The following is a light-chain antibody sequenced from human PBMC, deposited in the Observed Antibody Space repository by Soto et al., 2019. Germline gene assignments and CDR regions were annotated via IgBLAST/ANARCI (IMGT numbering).Light chain of an antibody. Sequence: QSVLTQPASVSGSPGQSITISCTGTSSDGGTYNLVSWYQQHPGKAPKLLIYEGSTRPSGVSNRFSGSKSANTASLTISGLQAEDETDYYCCSYAGSSGYVFGTGTKLTVL. CDR1: SSDGGTYNL. CDR3: CSYAGSSGYV. CDR2: EGS. V-gene: IGLV2-23*01. J-gene: IGLJ1*01.